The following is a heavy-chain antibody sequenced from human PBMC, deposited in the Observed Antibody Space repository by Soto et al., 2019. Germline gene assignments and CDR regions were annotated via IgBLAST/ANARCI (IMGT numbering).Heavy chain of an antibody. CDR1: GYIFTDYY. Sequence: ASVKVSCKASGYIFTDYYMHWVRQAPGQELGWMGRINPNSGGTNYAQKFQGRVTITRDTSASTAYMELSSLRSEDTAVYYCARGLGGARTYFDYWGQGTLVTVSS. J-gene: IGHJ4*02. V-gene: IGHV1-2*06. D-gene: IGHD3-10*01. CDR2: INPNSGGT. CDR3: ARGLGGARTYFDY.